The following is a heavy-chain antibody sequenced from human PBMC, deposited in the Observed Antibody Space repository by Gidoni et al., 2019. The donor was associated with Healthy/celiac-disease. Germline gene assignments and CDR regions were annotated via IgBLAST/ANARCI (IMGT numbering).Heavy chain of an antibody. J-gene: IGHJ4*02. D-gene: IGHD5-18*01. CDR1: GGPFSSYA. V-gene: IGHV1-69*01. CDR3: ARDLGYSLRYYFDY. Sequence: QVQLVQSGAEVKKPGSSVKVSCKASGGPFSSYAISWVRQAPGKGLEWMGEIIHICSKANYAQKFKGRVTITADESTSTAYMELSSLRSEDTAVYYCARDLGYSLRYYFDYWGQGTLVTVSS. CDR2: IIHICSKA.